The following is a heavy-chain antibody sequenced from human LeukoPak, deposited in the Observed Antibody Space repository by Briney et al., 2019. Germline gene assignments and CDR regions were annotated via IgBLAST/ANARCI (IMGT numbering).Heavy chain of an antibody. Sequence: PGGSLRLSCAASGFTVSSNYMSWVRQAPGKGLEWVSVIYRDGQTYYADSVKGRFTISRDSSKNIVYLQMDSLRAEDTAVYYCARQRLRGRAQIFDYWGQGTLVTVSS. V-gene: IGHV3-53*01. D-gene: IGHD2-21*02. CDR2: IYRDGQT. CDR3: ARQRLRGRAQIFDY. CDR1: GFTVSSNY. J-gene: IGHJ4*02.